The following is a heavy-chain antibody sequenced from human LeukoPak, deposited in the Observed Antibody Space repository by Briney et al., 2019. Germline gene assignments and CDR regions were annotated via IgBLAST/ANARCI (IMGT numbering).Heavy chain of an antibody. J-gene: IGHJ4*02. D-gene: IGHD3-10*01. V-gene: IGHV7-4-1*02. Sequence: ASVKVSCKASGYTFTSYGISWVRQAPGQGLEWMGWINTNTGNPTYAQGFTGRFVFSLDTSVSTAYLQISSLKAEDTAVYYCARSDGSGSYYNGEEPNQFDYWGQGTLVTVSS. CDR3: ARSDGSGSYYNGEEPNQFDY. CDR2: INTNTGNP. CDR1: GYTFTSYG.